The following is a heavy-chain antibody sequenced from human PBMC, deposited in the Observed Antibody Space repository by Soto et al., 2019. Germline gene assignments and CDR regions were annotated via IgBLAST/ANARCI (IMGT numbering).Heavy chain of an antibody. J-gene: IGHJ4*02. D-gene: IGHD5-18*01. CDR1: GGSISSSSYY. Sequence: QLQLQESGPGLVKPSETLSLTCTVSGGSISSSSYYWGWIRQPPGKGLEWIGSSYYSGSTYYNRSLKSRVTISVDTSKNQSSLKLSSVTAADTAVYYCARRDTAMVTFDYWGQGTLVTVSS. V-gene: IGHV4-39*01. CDR2: SYYSGST. CDR3: ARRDTAMVTFDY.